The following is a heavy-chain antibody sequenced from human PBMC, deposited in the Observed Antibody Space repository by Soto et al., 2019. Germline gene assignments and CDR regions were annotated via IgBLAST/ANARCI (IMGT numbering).Heavy chain of an antibody. V-gene: IGHV4-31*03. J-gene: IGHJ4*02. CDR3: ARVVVVGYFDY. CDR2: IYYSGST. CDR1: GGSISSGGYY. D-gene: IGHD2-15*01. Sequence: PSETLSLTCTVSGGSISSGGYYWSWIRQHPGKGLEWIGYIYYSGSTYYNPSLKSRVTISVDTSKNQFSLKLSSVTAADTAVYYCARVVVVGYFDYWGQGTLVTVSS.